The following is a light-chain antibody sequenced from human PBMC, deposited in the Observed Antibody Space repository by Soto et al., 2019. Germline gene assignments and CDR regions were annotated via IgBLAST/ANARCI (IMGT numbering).Light chain of an antibody. J-gene: IGLJ1*01. CDR2: EVN. Sequence: QSALTQPPSASGSPGQSVAISCTGTASDIGGYNFVSWYQQHPGKAPKLMIYEVNKRPSGVPDRFSGSKSGNTASLTVSGLQAEDAADYYCSSLGGTSPYVFGPGTKVTVL. V-gene: IGLV2-8*01. CDR1: ASDIGGYNF. CDR3: SSLGGTSPYV.